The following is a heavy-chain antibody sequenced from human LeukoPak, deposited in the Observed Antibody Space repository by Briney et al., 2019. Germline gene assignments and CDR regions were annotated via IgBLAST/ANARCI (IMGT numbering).Heavy chain of an antibody. V-gene: IGHV1-2*02. D-gene: IGHD3-22*01. CDR3: ARVSMIVVVEFDY. CDR1: VYTFTGYY. CDR2: INPNSGGT. Sequence: GASVKVSCKASVYTFTGYYMHWVRQAPGQGLAWMGWINPNSGGTNYAQKFQGRVTMTRDTSISTAYMELSRLISDDTAVYYCARVSMIVVVEFDYWGQGTLVTVSS. J-gene: IGHJ4*02.